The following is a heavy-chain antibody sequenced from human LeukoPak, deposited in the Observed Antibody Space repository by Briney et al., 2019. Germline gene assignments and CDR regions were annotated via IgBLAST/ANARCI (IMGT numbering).Heavy chain of an antibody. D-gene: IGHD2-2*01. V-gene: IGHV3-11*04. CDR1: GFTFSDYY. CDR2: ITSSSSTI. CDR3: ASGYCSSTTCYGYYFDY. J-gene: IGHJ4*02. Sequence: GGSLRPSCAASGFTFSDYYMSWIRQAPGKGLEWVSYITSSSSTIYYADSVKGRFTISRDNAKNSLYLQMNRLRGEDTAVYYCASGYCSSTTCYGYYFDYRGQGTLVTVSS.